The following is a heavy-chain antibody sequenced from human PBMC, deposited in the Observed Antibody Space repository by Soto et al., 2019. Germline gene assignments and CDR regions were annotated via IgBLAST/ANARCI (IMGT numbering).Heavy chain of an antibody. V-gene: IGHV3-23*01. D-gene: IGHD2-2*01. CDR1: GFSFSSNG. CDR2: ISGSGGST. J-gene: IGHJ4*02. Sequence: EVQLLESGGGLVQPGGSLRLSCEASGFSFSSNGMSWVRQAPGKGLEWVSVISGSGGSTYYADSVKGRFTISRDNSKNTRYLQMNSLRAEDTAVYYCAKRMPYYFDYWGQGTLVTVSS. CDR3: AKRMPYYFDY.